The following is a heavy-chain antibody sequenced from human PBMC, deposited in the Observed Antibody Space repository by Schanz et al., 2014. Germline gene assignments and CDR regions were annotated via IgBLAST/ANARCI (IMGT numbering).Heavy chain of an antibody. J-gene: IGHJ4*02. Sequence: EVQLAESGGGLVQPGGSLRLSCAASTFTFSSYAMSWVRQAPGKGLLWVSALSEGGGGTHYADSVKGRFTISRDNSKNTLYLQMNSLRAEDTAVYFCAKIERNEDWGQGTLVTGSS. D-gene: IGHD1-1*01. CDR3: AKIERNED. V-gene: IGHV3-23*04. CDR2: LSEGGGGT. CDR1: TFTFSSYA.